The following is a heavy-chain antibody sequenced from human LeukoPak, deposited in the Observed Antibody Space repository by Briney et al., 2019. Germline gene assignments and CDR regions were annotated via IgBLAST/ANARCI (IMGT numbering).Heavy chain of an antibody. D-gene: IGHD3-22*01. V-gene: IGHV3-48*01. J-gene: IGHJ4*02. CDR1: GFTFSSYS. CDR3: ARDFHRRVYDSSGYSPY. Sequence: GGSLRLSCAASGFTFSSYSMNWVRQAPGKGLECVSYVSSSSSTIYYADSVKGRFTISRDNAKNSLYLQMNSLRAEDTAVYYCARDFHRRVYDSSGYSPYWGQGTLVTVSS. CDR2: VSSSSSTI.